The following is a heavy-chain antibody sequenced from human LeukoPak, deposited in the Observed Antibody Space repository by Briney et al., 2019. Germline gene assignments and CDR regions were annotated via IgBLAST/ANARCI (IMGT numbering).Heavy chain of an antibody. CDR2: TYYRSKWYN. J-gene: IGHJ5*02. D-gene: IGHD3-22*01. Sequence: SQTLSLTCSISGDSVSSNSAAWNWIRQSPSRGLEWLGRTYYRSKWYNDYAVSVKSRITINPDTSKNQLSLQLNSVTPEDTAVYYCARGRAYDSSANWFDPWGQGTLVTVSS. V-gene: IGHV6-1*01. CDR3: ARGRAYDSSANWFDP. CDR1: GDSVSSNSAA.